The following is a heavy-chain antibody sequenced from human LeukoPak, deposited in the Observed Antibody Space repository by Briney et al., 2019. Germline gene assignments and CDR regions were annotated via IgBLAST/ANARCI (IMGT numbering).Heavy chain of an antibody. Sequence: AGGSLRLSCAASGFTFSSYSMNWVRQAPGKGLEWVSSISSSSSYIYYADSVKGRFTISRDNAKNSLYLQMNSLRAEDTAVYYCARDFGSEQWLVLHKDAFDIWGQGTMVTVSS. V-gene: IGHV3-21*01. CDR1: GFTFSSYS. D-gene: IGHD6-19*01. J-gene: IGHJ3*02. CDR2: ISSSSSYI. CDR3: ARDFGSEQWLVLHKDAFDI.